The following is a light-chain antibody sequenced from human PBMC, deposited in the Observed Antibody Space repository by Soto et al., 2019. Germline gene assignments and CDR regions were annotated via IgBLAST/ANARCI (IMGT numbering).Light chain of an antibody. V-gene: IGKV1-5*01. CDR2: EAS. CDR1: QSISSW. Sequence: DIQMTQSPSALSASVGDRATITCRASQSISSWLAWYQQKPGKAPKLLIYEASTLQSVVPSRYSGSGSGTEFTLPISTLQPDDFATYYCQQYDSYSPWTFGQGTKVEIK. CDR3: QQYDSYSPWT. J-gene: IGKJ1*01.